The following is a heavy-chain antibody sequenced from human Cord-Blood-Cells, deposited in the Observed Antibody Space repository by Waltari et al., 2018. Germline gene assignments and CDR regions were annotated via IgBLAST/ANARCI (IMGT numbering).Heavy chain of an antibody. V-gene: IGHV4-34*01. Sequence: QVQLQQWGAGLLKPSETLSLTCAVYGGSFRGYYWSWIRQPPGNGLEWIGEINQSGSTNYTPPLKSRVTISVDTSNNQFSLKLSSVTAADTAVYYCARGGVPAAPFNWFDPWGQGTLVTVSS. D-gene: IGHD2-2*01. J-gene: IGHJ5*02. CDR3: ARGGVPAAPFNWFDP. CDR2: INQSGST. CDR1: GGSFRGYY.